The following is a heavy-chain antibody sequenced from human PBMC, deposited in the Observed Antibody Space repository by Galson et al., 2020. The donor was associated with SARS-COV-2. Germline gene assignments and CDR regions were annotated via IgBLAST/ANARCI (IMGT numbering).Heavy chain of an antibody. CDR1: GFNFSIYS. CDR2: IVMNSSIT. V-gene: IGHV3-48*02. Sequence: TGGSLRLSCAASGFNFSIYSMNWVRQAPGKGLEWVSYIVMNSSITLYADSVKGRFTISRDNAKSSLYLQMNSLRDDDTAVYYCAREGDHCGDTTCYRNWFDPWGQGTLVTVSS. CDR3: AREGDHCGDTTCYRNWFDP. D-gene: IGHD2-2*02. J-gene: IGHJ5*02.